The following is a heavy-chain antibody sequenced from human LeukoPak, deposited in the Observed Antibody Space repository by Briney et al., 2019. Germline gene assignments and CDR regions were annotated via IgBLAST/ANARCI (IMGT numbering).Heavy chain of an antibody. V-gene: IGHV4-4*07. CDR3: AILPRYSMNDS. J-gene: IGHJ4*02. D-gene: IGHD3-16*02. CDR1: TDSISNYQ. Sequence: SETLSLTCTVSTDSISNYQWNWIRQPAGKGLEWLGRIYASGSTNYNPSLKRRVTMSIDTSKNQFSLKVTSVTAADTAVYYCAILPRYSMNDSWGQGTLVTVSS. CDR2: IYASGST.